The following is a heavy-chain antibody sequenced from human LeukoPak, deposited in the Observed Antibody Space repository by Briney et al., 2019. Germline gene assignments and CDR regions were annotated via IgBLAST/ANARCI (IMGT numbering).Heavy chain of an antibody. V-gene: IGHV4-59*11. J-gene: IGHJ3*02. CDR1: GASFSSHS. D-gene: IGHD3-10*01. CDR2: MYYSWST. CDR3: ARGPASGTYWAFDI. Sequence: PSETLALTCTVSGASFSSHSWSWIRQPPGKGLEWIGSMYYSWSTSYNPSLNSRVPISLDTSKHHFSLKLTSVTAADTAVYYCARGPASGTYWAFDIWGQGPMVTVS.